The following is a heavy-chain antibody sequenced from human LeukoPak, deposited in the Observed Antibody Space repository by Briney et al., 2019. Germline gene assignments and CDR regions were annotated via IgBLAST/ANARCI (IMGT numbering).Heavy chain of an antibody. V-gene: IGHV1-3*01. CDR2: INAGNGNT. J-gene: IGHJ5*02. Sequence: ASVKVSCKASGGTFSSYAISWVRQAPGQRLEWMGWINAGNGNTKYSQKFQGRVTITRDTSASIAYMELSSLRSEDTAVYYCARPYYGSGSYRGFDPWGQGTLVTVSS. CDR3: ARPYYGSGSYRGFDP. D-gene: IGHD3-10*01. CDR1: GGTFSSYA.